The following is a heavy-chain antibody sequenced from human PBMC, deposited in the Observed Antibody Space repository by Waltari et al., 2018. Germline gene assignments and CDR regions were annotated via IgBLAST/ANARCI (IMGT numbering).Heavy chain of an antibody. J-gene: IGHJ4*02. CDR3: ASGGKIVVVPADY. CDR2: IRYDGSDK. Sequence: QAQLVESGGGVVHPGGSLRLSCTASGFLFRSYGRHWVRQTPGKGLEWVAFIRYDGSDKYYADSVKGRFTISRDTSKNTLYLQMNSLRSEDTAVYYCASGGKIVVVPADYWGQGTLVAVSS. CDR1: GFLFRSYG. V-gene: IGHV3-30*02. D-gene: IGHD2-2*01.